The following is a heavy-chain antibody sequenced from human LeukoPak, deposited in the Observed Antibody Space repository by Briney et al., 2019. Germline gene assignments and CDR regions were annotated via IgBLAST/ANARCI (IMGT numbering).Heavy chain of an antibody. CDR3: ARHVVPRDFWSDPGYFDL. J-gene: IGHJ2*01. V-gene: IGHV4-39*01. Sequence: PSETLSLTCTVSGGSISSSTYYWGWIRQPPGKGLEWIGTMYYSGSTYHNPSLKSRVTISVDTSKNQFSLKLSSVTAADTAVFYCARHVVPRDFWSDPGYFDLWGRGTLVTVSS. D-gene: IGHD3-3*01. CDR2: MYYSGST. CDR1: GGSISSSTYY.